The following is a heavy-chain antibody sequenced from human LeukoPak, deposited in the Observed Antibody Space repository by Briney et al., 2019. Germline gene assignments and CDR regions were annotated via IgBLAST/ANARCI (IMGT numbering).Heavy chain of an antibody. V-gene: IGHV3-23*01. CDR1: GFTFRSYG. CDR2: MSGSGNMT. D-gene: IGHD3-22*01. CDR3: ARADSSGSFSGDALDF. J-gene: IGHJ3*01. Sequence: GGSLRLSFAASGFTFRSYGLSWGRQAPGKGLELVSAMSGSGNMTYYADSVKGRFTISRDNSKNMVYLQLNSLRVDDTAVYYCARADSSGSFSGDALDFWGQGTLVIVSS.